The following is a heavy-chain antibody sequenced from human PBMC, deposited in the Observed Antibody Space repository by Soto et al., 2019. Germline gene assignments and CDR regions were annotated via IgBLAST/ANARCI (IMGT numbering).Heavy chain of an antibody. D-gene: IGHD3-3*01. J-gene: IGHJ3*02. CDR3: ARGGGVGVAGSAAFDM. V-gene: IGHV1-2*02. Sequence: QLHLVQSGAVVKKPGASVTVSCSASGYPVTAYYMHWVRQAPGRGLEWMGGINPATGAAKYTQTFQGRVTMARETSTSTVFMELSGLDSEDPAVFYCARGGGVGVAGSAAFDMWGQGTLVTVSS. CDR2: INPATGAA. CDR1: GYPVTAYY.